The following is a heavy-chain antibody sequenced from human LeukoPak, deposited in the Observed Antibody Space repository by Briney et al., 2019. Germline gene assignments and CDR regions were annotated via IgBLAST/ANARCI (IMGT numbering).Heavy chain of an antibody. Sequence: ASLKSSCKTSVYIFTSYYMHWVRQAPVHGLEWMGIIIHSGRSTSYVQKVQGRVTMTRDTYTSTVYMELSSMRSEDTAVYYCARCAVAGTYYFEYWGQGTLVPVSS. CDR3: ARCAVAGTYYFEY. V-gene: IGHV1-46*04. CDR1: VYIFTSYY. CDR2: IIHSGRST. J-gene: IGHJ4*02. D-gene: IGHD6-19*01.